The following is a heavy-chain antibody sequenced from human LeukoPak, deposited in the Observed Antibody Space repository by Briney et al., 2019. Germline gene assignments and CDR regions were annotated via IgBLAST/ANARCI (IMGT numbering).Heavy chain of an antibody. J-gene: IGHJ4*02. Sequence: GSLRLSCAASGLTFSSYCMHWVRQAPGKGLVWVSRINSDGSSTSYADSVKGRSTISRDNAKNTLYLQMNSLRAEDTAVYYCARALGSITGTTRDYWGQGTLVTVSS. CDR3: ARALGSITGTTRDY. D-gene: IGHD1-20*01. CDR1: GLTFSSYC. CDR2: INSDGSST. V-gene: IGHV3-74*01.